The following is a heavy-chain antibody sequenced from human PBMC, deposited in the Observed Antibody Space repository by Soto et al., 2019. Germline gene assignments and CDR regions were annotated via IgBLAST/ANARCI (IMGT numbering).Heavy chain of an antibody. Sequence: GGSLRLSCAASGFTFDEYAMHWVRQPPGKGLEWVSLISWDGSNRYYADSVQGRFTISRDNSKYSLYLEMNSLRPEDTALYYCAKDISRGPTKNYDFWSGPDYWGQGALVTVSS. CDR3: AKDISRGPTKNYDFWSGPDY. CDR1: GFTFDEYA. J-gene: IGHJ4*02. D-gene: IGHD3-3*01. CDR2: ISWDGSNR. V-gene: IGHV3-43D*04.